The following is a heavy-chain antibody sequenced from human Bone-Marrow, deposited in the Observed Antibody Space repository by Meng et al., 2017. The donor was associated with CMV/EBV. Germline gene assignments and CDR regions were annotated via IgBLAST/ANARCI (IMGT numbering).Heavy chain of an antibody. CDR2: IRGISGSGDTT. Sequence: GESLKISCAASGFAFSNYAMSWVRQAPGKGLEWVSGIRGISGSGDTTYYADSVKGRFTISRDNSKNTLYLQMNSLRAEDTAVYYCAKTRDYYDTISGYAGHRPSDDWGHGKLVT. CDR1: GFAFSNYA. J-gene: IGHJ4*01. V-gene: IGHV3-23*01. CDR3: AKTRDYYDTISGYAGHRPSDD. D-gene: IGHD3-22*01.